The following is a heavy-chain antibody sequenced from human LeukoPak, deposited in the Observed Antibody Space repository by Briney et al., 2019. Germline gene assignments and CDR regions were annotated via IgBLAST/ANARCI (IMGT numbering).Heavy chain of an antibody. Sequence: ASVKVSCKASGGTFSSYAISWVRQAPGQGLEWMGGITPIFGTAKYAQKVQGRVTMTTDTSTSTAYMELRSLRSDDTAVYYCARVFIWAARQANYMDVWGKGTTVTVSS. CDR1: GGTFSSYA. CDR2: ITPIFGTA. CDR3: ARVFIWAARQANYMDV. V-gene: IGHV1-69*05. D-gene: IGHD6-6*01. J-gene: IGHJ6*03.